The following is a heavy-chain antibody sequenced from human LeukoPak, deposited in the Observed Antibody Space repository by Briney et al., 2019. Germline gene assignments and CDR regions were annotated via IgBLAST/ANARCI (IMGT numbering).Heavy chain of an antibody. J-gene: IGHJ4*02. V-gene: IGHV3-30*02. Sequence: PGGSLRLSCAASGFIFSNYAMHWVRQPPGKGLEWVAFIRFDGSEKYYVDSVKGRFTISRDNAKNSLYLQMNSLRAEDTAVYYCARESSPWQWLVSFDYWGQGTLVTVSS. D-gene: IGHD6-19*01. CDR1: GFIFSNYA. CDR2: IRFDGSEK. CDR3: ARESSPWQWLVSFDY.